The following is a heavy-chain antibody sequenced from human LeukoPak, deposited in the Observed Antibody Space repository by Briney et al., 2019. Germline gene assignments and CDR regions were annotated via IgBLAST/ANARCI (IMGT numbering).Heavy chain of an antibody. D-gene: IGHD3-10*01. J-gene: IGHJ6*02. V-gene: IGHV3-30*18. Sequence: GRSLRLSCAASGFTFSSYGMHWVRQAPGKGLEWVAVISYDGSNKYYAHSVKGRFTISRDNSKNTLYLQMNSLRAEDTAVYYCAKDLTMVRGVPNYYYYGMDVWGQGTTVTVSS. CDR2: ISYDGSNK. CDR1: GFTFSSYG. CDR3: AKDLTMVRGVPNYYYYGMDV.